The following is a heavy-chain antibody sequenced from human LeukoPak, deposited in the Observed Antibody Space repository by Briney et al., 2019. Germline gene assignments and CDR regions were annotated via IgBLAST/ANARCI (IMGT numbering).Heavy chain of an antibody. J-gene: IGHJ4*02. V-gene: IGHV4-59*12. D-gene: IGHD6-19*01. CDR1: GGSISSYY. CDR2: IYYSGST. Sequence: SETLSLTCTVSGGSISSYYWSWIRQPPGKGLEWIGYIYYSGSTNYNPSLKSRVTISVDTSKNQFSLKLSSVTAADTAVYYCARLYSSGWYLFVDYWGQGTLVTVSS. CDR3: ARLYSSGWYLFVDY.